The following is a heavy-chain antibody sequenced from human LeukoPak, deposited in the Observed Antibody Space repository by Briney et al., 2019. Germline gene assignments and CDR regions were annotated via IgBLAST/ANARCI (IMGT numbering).Heavy chain of an antibody. CDR1: GFTFSSYS. V-gene: IGHV3-66*01. D-gene: IGHD7-27*01. CDR3: ARDLLGLFDY. J-gene: IGHJ4*02. CDR2: IYSGGST. Sequence: GGSLRLSCAASGFTFSSYSMNWVRQAPGNGLEWVSVIYSGGSTYYADSVKGRFTISRDNSKNTLYLQMNSLRAEDTAVYYCARDLLGLFDYWGQGTLVTVSS.